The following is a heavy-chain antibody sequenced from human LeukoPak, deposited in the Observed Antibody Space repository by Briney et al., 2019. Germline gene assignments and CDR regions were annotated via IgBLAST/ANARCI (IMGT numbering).Heavy chain of an antibody. D-gene: IGHD2-2*01. V-gene: IGHV3-11*04. Sequence: PGGSLRLSCAASGFTSSDYYMTWIRQPPGKGPEWVSYISSSGGTTTYVDSVKGRFTISRDNAKNTLYLQMNSLRAEDTAVYYCARDLENYCSSTSCFLAYYYGMDVWGQGTTVTVSS. CDR1: GFTSSDYY. CDR2: ISSSGGTT. CDR3: ARDLENYCSSTSCFLAYYYGMDV. J-gene: IGHJ6*02.